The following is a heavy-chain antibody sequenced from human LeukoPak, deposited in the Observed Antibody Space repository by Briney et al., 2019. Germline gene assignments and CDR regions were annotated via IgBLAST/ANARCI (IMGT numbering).Heavy chain of an antibody. CDR2: ITTDFGTV. Sequence: ASVKVSCKASGGTFSDFAISWVGQAPGQGLEWMGGITTDFGTVNYAQRLQGRLSITADESTDTAYMKLNSLRSADTAVYFCARLRYSWFDFWGQGTLVTVSS. CDR3: ARLRYSWFDF. J-gene: IGHJ4*02. D-gene: IGHD2-15*01. V-gene: IGHV1-69*13. CDR1: GGTFSDFA.